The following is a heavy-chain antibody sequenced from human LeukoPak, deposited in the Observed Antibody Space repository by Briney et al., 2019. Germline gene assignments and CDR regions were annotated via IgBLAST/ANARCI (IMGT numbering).Heavy chain of an antibody. V-gene: IGHV3-23*01. Sequence: PGGSLRLSCAASGFTFSSYAMSWVRQAPGKGLEWVSSISGSGGRTYYADSVKGRFTISRDNSKDTLYLQMNSLRAEGTAIYYCANVEGFWSGYYPGLGFDSWGQGTLVTVSS. CDR1: GFTFSSYA. CDR2: ISGSGGRT. CDR3: ANVEGFWSGYYPGLGFDS. D-gene: IGHD3-3*01. J-gene: IGHJ4*02.